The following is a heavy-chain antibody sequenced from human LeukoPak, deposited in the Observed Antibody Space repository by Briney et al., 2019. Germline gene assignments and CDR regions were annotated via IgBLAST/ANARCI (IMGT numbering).Heavy chain of an antibody. CDR3: ARGSKYYYGSGSSTNWFDP. CDR1: GYSFTSYG. Sequence: ASVKVSCKASGYSFTSYGISWVRQAPGQGLEWMGWISAYNGNTNYAQKLQGRVTMTTDTSTSTAYMELRSLRSDDTAVYYCARGSKYYYGSGSSTNWFDPWGQGTLVTVSS. D-gene: IGHD3-10*01. J-gene: IGHJ5*02. CDR2: ISAYNGNT. V-gene: IGHV1-18*01.